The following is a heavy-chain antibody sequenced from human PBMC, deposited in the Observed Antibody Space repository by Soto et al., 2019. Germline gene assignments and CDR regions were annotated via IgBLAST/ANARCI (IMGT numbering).Heavy chain of an antibody. CDR3: ASPGYSSGWAFDN. CDR2: IYYRGST. J-gene: IGHJ4*02. D-gene: IGHD6-19*01. V-gene: IGHV4-30-4*01. CDR1: GGSISSGHYY. Sequence: SETLSLTCTVSGGSISSGHYYWSWIRQPPGKGLEWIGYIYYRGSTYYNPSLKSRVTISVDTSKNQFSLKLSSVTAADTAVYYCASPGYSSGWAFDNWGQGTLVTVSS.